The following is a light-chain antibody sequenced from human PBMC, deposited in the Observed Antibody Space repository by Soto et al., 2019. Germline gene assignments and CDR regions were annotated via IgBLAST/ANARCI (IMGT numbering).Light chain of an antibody. Sequence: DIQMTQSTSSLSASVGDRVTITCRAIQSITTHVNWYQQQPGRAPNLLIYAASGLQSGVPSRFSGSGSGTDFTLTISRLEPEDFAVYYCQQYGSSPWITFGQGTRLAIK. CDR3: QQYGSSPWIT. CDR1: QSITTH. V-gene: IGKV1-39*01. CDR2: AAS. J-gene: IGKJ5*01.